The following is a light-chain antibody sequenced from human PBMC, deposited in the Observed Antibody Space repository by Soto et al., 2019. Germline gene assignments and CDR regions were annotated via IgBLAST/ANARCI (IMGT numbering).Light chain of an antibody. Sequence: TQSPSTLSVSTGERATLSCRASQSVSSKLAWYQQKPGQAPRLVIFGASTWATGIPARFSGSGSGTEFTLTISNLQPEDFAVYYCQQYSGWPFTFAPGTKVAIK. V-gene: IGKV3-15*01. CDR2: GAS. CDR1: QSVSSK. J-gene: IGKJ3*01. CDR3: QQYSGWPFT.